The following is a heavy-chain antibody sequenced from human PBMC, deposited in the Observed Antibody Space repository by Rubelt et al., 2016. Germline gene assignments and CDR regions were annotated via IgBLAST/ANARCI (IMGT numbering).Heavy chain of an antibody. J-gene: IGHJ4*02. CDR2: IRPNSGDT. CDR3: ARESGSYADY. V-gene: IGHV1-2*06. Sequence: QVQLVQSGAEVRKPGASVRVSCKGQGLEWMGRIRPNSGDTNYAQNFQGRVTMTRDTSITTAYMELSSMRSDDTAVDNCARESGSYADYWGQGTLVTVSS. D-gene: IGHD1-26*01.